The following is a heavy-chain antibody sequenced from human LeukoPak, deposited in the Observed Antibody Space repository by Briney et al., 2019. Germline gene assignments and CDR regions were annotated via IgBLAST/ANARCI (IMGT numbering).Heavy chain of an antibody. CDR2: INHSGST. V-gene: IGHV4-34*01. CDR3: AGGSIWNY. Sequence: SETLSLTCAVYGGSFSGYYWSWIRQPPGKGLEWIGEINHSGSTNYNPSLKSRVTISVDTSKNQFSLKLSSVTAADTAVYYCAGGSIWNYWGQGTLVTVSS. CDR1: GGSFSGYY. D-gene: IGHD3-3*01. J-gene: IGHJ4*02.